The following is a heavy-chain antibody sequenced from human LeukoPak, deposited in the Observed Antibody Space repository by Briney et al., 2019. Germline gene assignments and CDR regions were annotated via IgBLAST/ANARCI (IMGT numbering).Heavy chain of an antibody. CDR2: ISGGGGST. CDR3: AKGVGEFGFRFDS. Sequence: PGGSRRLSFEVSGFTFSSHAMGWVRQAPGEGLEWDSVISGGGGSTYYADSLKGRFTISRDNSRNTLYLQMNSLTAADTAVYYCAKGVGEFGFRFDSWGQGTLVTVSS. V-gene: IGHV3-23*01. CDR1: GFTFSSHA. D-gene: IGHD3-16*01. J-gene: IGHJ4*02.